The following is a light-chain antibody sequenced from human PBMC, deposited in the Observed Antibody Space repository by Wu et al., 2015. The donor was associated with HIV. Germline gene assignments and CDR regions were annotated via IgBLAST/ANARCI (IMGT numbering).Light chain of an antibody. CDR2: DAS. V-gene: IGKV3-11*01. CDR3: QQRRNWPLT. J-gene: IGKJ5*01. Sequence: DIVLTQSPATLSLSPGERATLSCRASQNVNTYIAWYQQKSGQAPRLLIYDASTRATGIPARFTGSGSGIDFTLTISSLEPEDFTVYYCQQRRNWPLTFGQGTRLEIK. CDR1: QNVNTY.